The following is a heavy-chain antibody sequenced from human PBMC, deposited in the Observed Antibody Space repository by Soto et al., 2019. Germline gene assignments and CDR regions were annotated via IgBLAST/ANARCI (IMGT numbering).Heavy chain of an antibody. D-gene: IGHD3-22*01. CDR2: ISGSGGST. Sequence: PGGSLRLSCAASGFTFSSYAMSWVRQAPGKGLEWVSAISGSGGSTYYADSVKGRFTISRDNSKNTLYLQMNSLRAEDTAVYYYAKNFYPYYYDSSGYCDYWGQGTLVTVSS. J-gene: IGHJ4*02. CDR3: AKNFYPYYYDSSGYCDY. V-gene: IGHV3-23*01. CDR1: GFTFSSYA.